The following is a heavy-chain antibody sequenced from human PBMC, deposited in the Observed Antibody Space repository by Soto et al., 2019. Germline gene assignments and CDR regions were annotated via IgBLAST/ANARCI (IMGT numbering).Heavy chain of an antibody. D-gene: IGHD3-22*01. CDR2: IYHSGST. Sequence: QVQLQESGPGLVKPSGTLSLTCAVSGGSISSSNWWSWVRQPPGKGLEWIGEIYHSGSTNYNPSLKSRVTISVDKSKSQFSLKLSSVTAAATAVYYCARAYYYDSSGMAWFDPWGQGILVTVSS. CDR3: ARAYYYDSSGMAWFDP. CDR1: GGSISSSNW. V-gene: IGHV4-4*02. J-gene: IGHJ5*02.